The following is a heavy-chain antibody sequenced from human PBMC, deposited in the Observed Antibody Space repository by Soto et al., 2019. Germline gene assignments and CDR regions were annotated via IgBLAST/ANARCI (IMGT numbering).Heavy chain of an antibody. CDR1: GGSISSGDYY. CDR2: IYYSGST. Sequence: SETLSLTCTVSGGSISSGDYYWSWIRQPPGKGLEWIGYIYYSGSTYCNPSLKSRVTISVDTSKNQFSLKLSSVTAADTAVYYCARDRGYSGYPRGYFDYWGQGTLVTVSS. CDR3: ARDRGYSGYPRGYFDY. D-gene: IGHD5-12*01. J-gene: IGHJ4*02. V-gene: IGHV4-30-4*01.